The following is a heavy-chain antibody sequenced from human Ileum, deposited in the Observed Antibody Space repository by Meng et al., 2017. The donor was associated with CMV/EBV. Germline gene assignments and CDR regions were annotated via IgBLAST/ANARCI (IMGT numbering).Heavy chain of an antibody. V-gene: IGHV3-53*01. Sequence: GGSLRLSCAASGFTVSSNYMSWVRQAPGKGLDWVSGVYSGGSTYYADSVRGRFTISRDTTKNTLYLQMNSLRAEDTAVYYCARDYDFWSGYSDYYYYGMDVWGQGTTVTVSS. CDR3: ARDYDFWSGYSDYYYYGMDV. CDR1: GFTVSSNY. CDR2: VYSGGST. D-gene: IGHD3-3*01. J-gene: IGHJ6*02.